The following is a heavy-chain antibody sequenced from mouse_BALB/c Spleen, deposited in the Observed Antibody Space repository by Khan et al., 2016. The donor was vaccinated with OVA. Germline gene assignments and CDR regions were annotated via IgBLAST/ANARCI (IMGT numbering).Heavy chain of an antibody. Sequence: DVHLVESGGDLVEPGGSLKLSCAASGFTFSTYGMSWVRQTPDKRLEWVATISTGGHYTYYPDSVRGRFTISRDNAKNTLYLQMTSLKAEDTARVYWSRLAYYYDSEGFAYWGQGTLVTVSA. CDR2: ISTGGHYT. CDR3: SRLAYYYDSEGFAY. D-gene: IGHD1-1*01. CDR1: GFTFSTYG. V-gene: IGHV5-6*01. J-gene: IGHJ3*01.